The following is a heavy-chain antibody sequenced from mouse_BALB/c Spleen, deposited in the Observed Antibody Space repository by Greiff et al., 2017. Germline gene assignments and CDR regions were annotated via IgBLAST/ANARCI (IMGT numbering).Heavy chain of an antibody. D-gene: IGHD3-2*01. V-gene: IGHV5-6-4*01. J-gene: IGHJ4*01. CDR2: ISSGGSYT. CDR1: GFTFSSYT. CDR3: TRDGTARATDYAMDY. Sequence: EVKLMESGGGLVKPGGSLKLSCAASGFTFSSYTMSWVRQTPEKRLEWVATISSGGSYTYYPDSVKGRFTISRDNAKNTLYLQMSSLKSEDTAMYYCTRDGTARATDYAMDYWGQGTSVTVSS.